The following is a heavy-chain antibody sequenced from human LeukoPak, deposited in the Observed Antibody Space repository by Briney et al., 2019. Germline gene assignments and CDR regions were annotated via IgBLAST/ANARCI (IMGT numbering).Heavy chain of an antibody. CDR2: INGDGSST. CDR3: ASAYYRYYFDY. V-gene: IGHV3-74*01. J-gene: IGHJ4*02. Sequence: GGSLRLSCEASGFTFRSYWMHWVRQAPGKGLVWVSRINGDGSSTSYADSVKGRFTISRDNAKNTLYLQMNGLRAEDSAVYYCASAYYRYYFDYWGQGTLVTVSS. D-gene: IGHD3-16*01. CDR1: GFTFRSYW.